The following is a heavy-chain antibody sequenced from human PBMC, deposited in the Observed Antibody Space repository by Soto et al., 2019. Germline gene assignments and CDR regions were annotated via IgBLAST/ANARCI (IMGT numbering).Heavy chain of an antibody. CDR1: GFTFSSYG. J-gene: IGHJ5*02. CDR2: ISYDGSNK. D-gene: IGHD3-3*01. CDR3: ANYDFWSGYSTESNWFDP. V-gene: IGHV3-30*18. Sequence: GGSLRLSCAASGFTFSSYGMHWVRQAPGKGLEWVAVISYDGSNKYYADSVKGRFTISRDNSKNTLYLQMNSLRAEDTAVYYCANYDFWSGYSTESNWFDPWGQGTLVTV.